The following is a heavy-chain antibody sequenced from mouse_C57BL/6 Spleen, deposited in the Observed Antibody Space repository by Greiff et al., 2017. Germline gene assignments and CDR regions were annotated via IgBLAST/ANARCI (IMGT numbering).Heavy chain of an antibody. J-gene: IGHJ4*01. D-gene: IGHD3-2*01. CDR3: GKTARATGAMDY. CDR2: IYPVSGET. Sequence: VQLQQSGAELASPGASVTLSCKASGYTFTDHIMNWVKTRPGQGLEWIGRIYPVSGETNYNQKIMGKATFSVDRSSSTVYMVLNSPTSEEPAGYSCGKTARATGAMDYWGQGTSVTVSS. V-gene: IGHV1-11*01. CDR1: GYTFTDHI.